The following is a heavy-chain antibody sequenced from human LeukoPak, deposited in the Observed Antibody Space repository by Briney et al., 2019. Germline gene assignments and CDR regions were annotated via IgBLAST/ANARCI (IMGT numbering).Heavy chain of an antibody. D-gene: IGHD4-17*01. J-gene: IGHJ5*02. CDR3: ARENGYGEGWFDP. V-gene: IGHV4-39*07. CDR1: GGSISSSSYY. CDR2: IYYSGST. Sequence: SETLSLTCTVSGGSISSSSYYWGWIRQPPGKGLEWIGSIYYSGSTNYNPSLKSRVTISVDTSKNQFSLKLSSVTAADTAVYYCARENGYGEGWFDPWGQGTLVTVSS.